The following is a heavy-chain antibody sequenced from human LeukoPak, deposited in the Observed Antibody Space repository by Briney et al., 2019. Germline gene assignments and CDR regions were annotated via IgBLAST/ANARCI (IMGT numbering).Heavy chain of an antibody. CDR2: INPNSGGT. J-gene: IGHJ4*02. V-gene: IGHV1-2*02. CDR3: ARVNNYYDSSGYLYYFDN. D-gene: IGHD3-22*01. CDR1: GYTFTSYY. Sequence: GASVKVSCKPSGYTFTSYYIHWVRQAPGQGLEWMGWINPNSGGTNTAQKFQGRVTMTRDTSLNTAYMELSRLRSDDTAVYYCARVNNYYDSSGYLYYFDNWGQGTLVTVSS.